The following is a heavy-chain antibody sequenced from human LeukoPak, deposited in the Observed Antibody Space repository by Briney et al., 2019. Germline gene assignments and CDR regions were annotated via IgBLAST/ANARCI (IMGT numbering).Heavy chain of an antibody. CDR2: ISGSGGGT. D-gene: IGHD2-2*01. Sequence: GGSLRLSCAASGFTFSSYAMNWVRQAPGKGLEWVSGISGSGGGTYYADSVKGRFTISRDDSKSTMYLQMNSLRAGDTAVYYCAKAGCTSTSCYSNCWGQGTLVTVPS. CDR1: GFTFSSYA. V-gene: IGHV3-23*01. CDR3: AKAGCTSTSCYSNC. J-gene: IGHJ4*02.